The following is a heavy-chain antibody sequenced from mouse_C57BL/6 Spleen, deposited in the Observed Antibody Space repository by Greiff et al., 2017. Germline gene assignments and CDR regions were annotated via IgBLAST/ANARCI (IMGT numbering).Heavy chain of an antibody. D-gene: IGHD1-1*01. V-gene: IGHV3-6*01. CDR1: GYSITSGYY. CDR2: ISYDGSN. CDR3: ARDYYGSSLYFDY. Sequence: EVQLQESGPGLVKPSQSLSLTCSVTGYSITSGYYWNWIRQFPGNKLEWMGYISYDGSNNYNPSLKNRISITRDTSKNQYFLKLTSVTTEDTATYYCARDYYGSSLYFDYWGQGTTLTVSS. J-gene: IGHJ2*01.